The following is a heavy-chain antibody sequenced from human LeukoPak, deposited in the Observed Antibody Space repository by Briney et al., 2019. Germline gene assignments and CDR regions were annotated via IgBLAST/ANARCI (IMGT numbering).Heavy chain of an antibody. Sequence: PGGSLRLSCTASGFTLSDHIIDWVRQAPGKGLEWVSIIGGRDDRTYYADFVKGRFTISRDTSKNILYLQMNNLRAEDTAVYYCAKDPNPLYDLWSGYKWGQGTLVTVSS. CDR2: IGGRDDRT. CDR1: GFTLSDHI. J-gene: IGHJ4*02. CDR3: AKDPNPLYDLWSGYK. D-gene: IGHD3-3*01. V-gene: IGHV3-23*01.